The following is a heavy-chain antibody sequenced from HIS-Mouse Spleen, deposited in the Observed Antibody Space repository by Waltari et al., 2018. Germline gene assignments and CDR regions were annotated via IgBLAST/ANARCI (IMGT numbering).Heavy chain of an antibody. D-gene: IGHD6-13*01. CDR1: GGSISSSSYY. Sequence: QLQLQESGPGLVKPSETLSLTCTVSGGSISSSSYYRGWIRQPPGQGLEWIGGIYYSGSTYYNPSLKSRVTISVDTSKNQFSLKLSSVTAADTAVYYCAREIPYSSSWYDWYFDLWGRGTLVTVSS. J-gene: IGHJ2*01. CDR3: AREIPYSSSWYDWYFDL. CDR2: IYYSGST. V-gene: IGHV4-39*07.